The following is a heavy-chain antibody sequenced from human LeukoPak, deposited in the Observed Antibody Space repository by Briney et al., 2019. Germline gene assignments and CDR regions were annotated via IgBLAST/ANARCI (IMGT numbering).Heavy chain of an antibody. CDR1: GYTFTSYG. CDR2: ISAYNGNT. CDR3: ARGSYGGNSAVYAFDI. J-gene: IGHJ3*02. Sequence: ASVKVSCKASGYTFTSYGISWVRQAPGQGLEWMGWISAYNGNTNYAQKLQGRVTMTTDTSTSTAYMELRSLRSDDTAVYYCARGSYGGNSAVYAFDIWGQGTMVTVSS. V-gene: IGHV1-18*01. D-gene: IGHD4-23*01.